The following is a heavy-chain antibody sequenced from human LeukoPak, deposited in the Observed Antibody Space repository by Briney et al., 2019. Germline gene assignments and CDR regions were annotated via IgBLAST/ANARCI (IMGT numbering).Heavy chain of an antibody. CDR3: ARDRTWYGDNKDYYYGLDL. CDR2: ISSSGSYI. Sequence: GGSLRLSCVASGFTFIYYTMNWVRQAPGKGLELVSSISSSGSYIYYADSVRGRFTISRDNAENTLYLQMNSLRAEDTAVYYCARDRTWYGDNKDYYYGLDLWGQGTTVTVSS. D-gene: IGHD3-10*01. CDR1: GFTFIYYT. V-gene: IGHV3-21*06. J-gene: IGHJ6*02.